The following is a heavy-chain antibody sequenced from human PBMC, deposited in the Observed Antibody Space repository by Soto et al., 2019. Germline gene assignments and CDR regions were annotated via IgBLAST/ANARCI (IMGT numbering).Heavy chain of an antibody. CDR1: GYTFTNYW. V-gene: IGHV5-51*01. CDR3: AASIFYYGMDV. CDR2: IYPGDSDT. J-gene: IGHJ6*02. Sequence: GESLKISCKGSGYTFTNYWIGWVRQMPGKGLEWMGIIYPGDSDTKYNPSFQGQVTISADKSVTTTYLQWSSLKASDTAIYYCAASIFYYGMDVWGQGTTVTVSS.